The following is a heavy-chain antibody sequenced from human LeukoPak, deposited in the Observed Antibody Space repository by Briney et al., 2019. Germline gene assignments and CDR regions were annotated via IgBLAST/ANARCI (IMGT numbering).Heavy chain of an antibody. Sequence: WGSLRLSCAASGFTVSSNYISWVRQAPGKGLEWVSVIYSGGSTYYADSVKDRFTISRDNSKNTVYFQMNSLRAEDTAVYYCARGRLTPGWTYYGMDVWGQGTTVTVSS. D-gene: IGHD6-19*01. CDR1: GFTVSSNY. CDR3: ARGRLTPGWTYYGMDV. J-gene: IGHJ6*02. V-gene: IGHV3-66*01. CDR2: IYSGGST.